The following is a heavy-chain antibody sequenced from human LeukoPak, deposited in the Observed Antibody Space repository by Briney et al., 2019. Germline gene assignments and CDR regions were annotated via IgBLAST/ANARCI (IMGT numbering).Heavy chain of an antibody. CDR2: ISGSGGST. V-gene: IGHV3-23*01. J-gene: IGHJ4*02. Sequence: PGGSLRLSCAASGFTFSTYWMTWVRQAPGKGLEWVSAISGSGGSTYYADSVKGRFTISRDNSKNTLYLQMNSLRAEDTAVYYCAKDRDIVVVPAALWGGCFDYWGQGTLVTVSS. D-gene: IGHD2-2*01. CDR1: GFTFSTYW. CDR3: AKDRDIVVVPAALWGGCFDY.